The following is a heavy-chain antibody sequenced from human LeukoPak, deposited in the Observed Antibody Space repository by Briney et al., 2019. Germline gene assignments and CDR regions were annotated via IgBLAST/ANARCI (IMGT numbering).Heavy chain of an antibody. CDR2: ISGSGGST. CDR1: GFTFSSYA. J-gene: IGHJ4*02. CDR3: AKSAYYDILTGYPLIDY. V-gene: IGHV3-23*01. Sequence: GGSLRLSCAASGFTFSSYAMSWVRQAPGKGLEWVSAISGSGGSTYYADSVKGRFTISRDNSKNTLYLQMNSLRAEDTAVYYCAKSAYYDILTGYPLIDYWGQGTLVTVSS. D-gene: IGHD3-9*01.